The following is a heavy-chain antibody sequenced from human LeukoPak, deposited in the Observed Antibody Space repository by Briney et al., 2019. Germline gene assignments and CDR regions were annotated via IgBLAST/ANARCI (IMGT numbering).Heavy chain of an antibody. CDR3: ARGRRGPSIAARIPSFDY. J-gene: IGHJ4*02. V-gene: IGHV4-34*01. CDR1: GGSFSGYY. CDR2: INHSGST. Sequence: PSETPSLTCAVYGGSFSGYYWSWIRQPPGKGLEWIGEINHSGSTNYNPSLKSRVTISVDTSKNQFSLKLSSVTAADTAVYYCARGRRGPSIAARIPSFDYWGQGTLVTVSS. D-gene: IGHD6-6*01.